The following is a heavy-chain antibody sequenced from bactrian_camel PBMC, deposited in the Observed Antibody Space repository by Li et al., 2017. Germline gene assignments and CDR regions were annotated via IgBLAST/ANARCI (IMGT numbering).Heavy chain of an antibody. CDR1: GGTINC. V-gene: IGHV3S53*01. Sequence: HVQLVESGGGSVQAGESLRLSCAASGGTINCMGRFRQAPGKGREGVAAIARDGSTSYADSVKGRFTISQDSDKNTVYLQMNSLKPEDSGTYYCALDVSFSSDTCTRMHDKNYNYWGQGTQVTVS. J-gene: IGHJ4*01. D-gene: IGHD2*01. CDR2: IARDGST. CDR3: ALDVSFSSDTCTRMHDKNYNY.